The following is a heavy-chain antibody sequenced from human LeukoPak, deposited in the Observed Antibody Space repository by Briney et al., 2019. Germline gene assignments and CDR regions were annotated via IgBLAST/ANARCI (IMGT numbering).Heavy chain of an antibody. CDR1: GYSISSGYH. V-gene: IGHV4-38-2*01. CDR3: TSRIVSSASGFDY. J-gene: IGHJ4*02. CDR2: MYHSGST. Sequence: SETLSLTCAVSGYSISSGYHWGWIRQSPGKGREWIGFMYHSGSTYYDPSLKSRVTISVDTSKNQFSLKLSSVTAADPAVYYCTSRIVSSASGFDYWGQGTLVTVSS. D-gene: IGHD6-6*01.